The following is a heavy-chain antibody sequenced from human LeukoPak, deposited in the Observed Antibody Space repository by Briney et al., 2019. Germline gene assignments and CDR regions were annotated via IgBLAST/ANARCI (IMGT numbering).Heavy chain of an antibody. CDR3: ARVGGSGSFDY. J-gene: IGHJ4*02. Sequence: SETLSLTCRVSGGSLNSGSRYWAWIRQPPGKGLEWIGDVYYTGSTYYNPSLKSRVTISVDTSKNQFSLKVSSVTAADTAVYHCARVGGSGSFDYWGQGTLVTVSS. V-gene: IGHV4-39*07. D-gene: IGHD3-10*01. CDR2: VYYTGST. CDR1: GGSLNSGSRY.